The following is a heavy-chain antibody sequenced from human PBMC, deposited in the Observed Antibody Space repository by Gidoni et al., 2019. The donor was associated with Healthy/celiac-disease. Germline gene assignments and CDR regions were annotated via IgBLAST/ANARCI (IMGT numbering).Heavy chain of an antibody. CDR2: IYYSGST. CDR1: GCSISSSGYY. J-gene: IGHJ5*02. CDR3: ARHGGSGRGKFDP. D-gene: IGHD3-10*01. V-gene: IGHV4-39*01. Sequence: QLQLQESGPGLVKPSETLSLTCTVSGCSISSSGYYWGWIRQPPGKGLEWIGSIYYSGSTYYNPSLKSRVTISVDTSKNQFSLKLSSVTAADTAVYYCARHGGSGRGKFDPWGQGTLVTVSS.